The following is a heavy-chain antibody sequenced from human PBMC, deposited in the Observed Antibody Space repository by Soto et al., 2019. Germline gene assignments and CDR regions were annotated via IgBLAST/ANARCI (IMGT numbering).Heavy chain of an antibody. D-gene: IGHD2-8*02. Sequence: QVQLVQSGAEVKKTGSSMKVSCKASGGTFSIYGFSWVRQAPGQGPEWIGGIIPILTTPNYAQKFHGRVTILADESTTTVYMELSSLKSEDTAVYYCATSVGIAPTGEDGLDVWGQGTSVTVSS. CDR1: GGTFSIYG. CDR3: ATSVGIAPTGEDGLDV. V-gene: IGHV1-69*01. J-gene: IGHJ6*02. CDR2: IIPILTTP.